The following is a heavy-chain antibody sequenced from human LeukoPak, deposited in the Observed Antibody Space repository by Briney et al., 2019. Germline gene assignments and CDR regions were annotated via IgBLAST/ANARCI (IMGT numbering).Heavy chain of an antibody. CDR2: IYYSGST. D-gene: IGHD3-3*01. CDR3: ARWADFWSGYSDY. V-gene: IGHV4-59*01. J-gene: IGHJ4*02. CDR1: GGSISSYY. Sequence: SETLSLTCTVSGGSISSYYWSWIRQPPGKGLEWNGYIYYSGSTNYNPSLKSRVTISVDTSKNQFSLKLSSVTAADTAVYYCARWADFWSGYSDYWGQGTLVTVSS.